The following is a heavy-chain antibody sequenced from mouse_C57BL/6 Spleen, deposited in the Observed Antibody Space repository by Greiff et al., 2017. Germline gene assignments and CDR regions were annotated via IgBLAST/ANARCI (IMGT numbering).Heavy chain of an antibody. D-gene: IGHD3-3*01. Sequence: QVQLQQPGAELVRPGSSVKLSCKASGYTFTSYWMDWVKQRPGQGLEWIGNIYPSDSETHYNQKFKDKATLTVDKSSSTAYMQLSSLTSEDSAVYYCAREGTGYYYARDYWGQGTSVTVSS. V-gene: IGHV1-61*01. CDR2: IYPSDSET. CDR1: GYTFTSYW. CDR3: AREGTGYYYARDY. J-gene: IGHJ4*01.